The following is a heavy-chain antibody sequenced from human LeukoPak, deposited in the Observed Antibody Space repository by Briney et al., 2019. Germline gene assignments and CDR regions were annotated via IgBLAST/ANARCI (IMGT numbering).Heavy chain of an antibody. Sequence: GGSLRLSCAASGLTFSSYAMNWVRQAPGKGLEWVSAISGSGGNTYYADSVKGRFTISRDNSKNTLYLQMNSLRAEDTAVYYCAKDLPTPYYYESSGYYQDYWGQGTLVTVSS. D-gene: IGHD3-22*01. V-gene: IGHV3-23*01. CDR2: ISGSGGNT. J-gene: IGHJ4*02. CDR3: AKDLPTPYYYESSGYYQDY. CDR1: GLTFSSYA.